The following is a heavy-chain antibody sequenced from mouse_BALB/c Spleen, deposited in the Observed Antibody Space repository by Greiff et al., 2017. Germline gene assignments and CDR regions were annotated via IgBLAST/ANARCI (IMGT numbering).Heavy chain of an antibody. CDR1: GFTFSSYA. Sequence: EVQVVESGGGLVKPGGSLKLSCAASGFTFSSYAMSWVRQTPEKRLEWVATISSGGSYTYYPASVKGRFTISRDNAKNTLYLQMSSLRSEDTAMYYCARNGYYSDYFDYWGQGTTRTVSS. V-gene: IGHV5-9-3*01. CDR2: ISSGGSYT. CDR3: ARNGYYSDYFDY. J-gene: IGHJ2*01. D-gene: IGHD2-3*01.